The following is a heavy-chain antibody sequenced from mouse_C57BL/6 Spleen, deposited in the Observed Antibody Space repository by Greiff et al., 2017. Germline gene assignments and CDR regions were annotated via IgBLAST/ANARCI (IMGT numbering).Heavy chain of an antibody. Sequence: QVQLQQSGAELVRPGASVTLSCKASGYTFTDYEMHWVKQTPVHGLEWIGAIDPETGGTAYNQKFKGKAILTADKSSSTAYMELRSLTSEDSAVYYCTRSNYYGSSYGDYWGQGTTLTVSS. D-gene: IGHD1-1*01. CDR3: TRSNYYGSSYGDY. CDR2: IDPETGGT. J-gene: IGHJ2*01. CDR1: GYTFTDYE. V-gene: IGHV1-15*01.